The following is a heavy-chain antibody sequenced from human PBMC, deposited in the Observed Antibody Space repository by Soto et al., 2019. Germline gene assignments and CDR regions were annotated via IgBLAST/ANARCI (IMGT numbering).Heavy chain of an antibody. Sequence: QVPLVQSGAEVKKPGSSVKVSCKASGGTFSSYAISWVRQAPGQGLEWMGGIIPIFGTANYAQKFQGRVTITADESTSRAYMGLSSLRSEDTAVYYCARVMYGSGTYYYGMDVWGQGTTVTVSS. D-gene: IGHD3-10*01. CDR3: ARVMYGSGTYYYGMDV. CDR1: GGTFSSYA. J-gene: IGHJ6*02. CDR2: IIPIFGTA. V-gene: IGHV1-69*01.